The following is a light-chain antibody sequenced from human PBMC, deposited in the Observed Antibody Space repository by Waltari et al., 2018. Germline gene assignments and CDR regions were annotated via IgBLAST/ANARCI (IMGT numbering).Light chain of an antibody. CDR1: QSVLSSSDNKNY. Sequence: DIVMTQSPDSLAVSLGERDTINCKSSQSVLSSSDNKNYLAWYQQKPGQPPKLFIYWSSTRESGVPDRFSGSGSGTDFALTISSLQAEDVAVYYCQHYYTSPPTFGGGTKVEIK. J-gene: IGKJ4*01. CDR3: QHYYTSPPT. CDR2: WSS. V-gene: IGKV4-1*01.